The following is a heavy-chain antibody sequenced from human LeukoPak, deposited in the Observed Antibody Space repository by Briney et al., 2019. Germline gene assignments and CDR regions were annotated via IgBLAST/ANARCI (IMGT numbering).Heavy chain of an antibody. CDR2: INHSGST. J-gene: IGHJ4*02. Sequence: SETLSLTCTVSGGSISSYYWSWIRQPAGKGLEWIGEINHSGSTNYNPSLKSRVTISVDTSKNQFSLKLSSVTAADTAVYYCARGMGIAAAGGNFDYWGQGTLVTVSS. CDR3: ARGMGIAAAGGNFDY. V-gene: IGHV4-34*01. CDR1: GGSISSYY. D-gene: IGHD6-13*01.